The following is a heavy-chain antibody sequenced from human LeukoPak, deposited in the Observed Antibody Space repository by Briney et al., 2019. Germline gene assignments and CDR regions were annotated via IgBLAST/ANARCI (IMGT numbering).Heavy chain of an antibody. J-gene: IGHJ4*02. Sequence: GASVKVSCKASGFTFTSSAVQWVRQARGQRLEWIGWIVVSSGNTNYAQKFQERVTITRDMSTSTAYMELSSLRSEDTAVYYCAADWTVAAVFDYWGQGTLVTVSS. CDR3: AADWTVAAVFDY. V-gene: IGHV1-58*01. CDR2: IVVSSGNT. CDR1: GFTFTSSA. D-gene: IGHD2-2*01.